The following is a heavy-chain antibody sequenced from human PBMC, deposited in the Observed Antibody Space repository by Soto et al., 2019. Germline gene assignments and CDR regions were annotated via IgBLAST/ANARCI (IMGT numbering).Heavy chain of an antibody. CDR2: ISVYNGNT. V-gene: IGHV1-18*01. J-gene: IGHJ5*02. Sequence: QVQLVQSGGEVKKPGASVKVSCKASGYSFSSYGITWVRQAPGQGLEWMGWISVYNGNTNYAQKLQGRFTMTADTPTNTAYMELRSLRSDDTAVYYCARDRFALYYYDSSGFLRGLPDSWGQGTLVTVSS. CDR1: GYSFSSYG. CDR3: ARDRFALYYYDSSGFLRGLPDS. D-gene: IGHD3-22*01.